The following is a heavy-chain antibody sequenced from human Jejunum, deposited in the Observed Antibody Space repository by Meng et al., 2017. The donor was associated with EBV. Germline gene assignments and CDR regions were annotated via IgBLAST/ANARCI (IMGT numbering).Heavy chain of an antibody. J-gene: IGHJ5*02. D-gene: IGHD1-14*01. V-gene: IGHV3-23*01. Sequence: VVVWRSGGGLLSAGWTRHLGCVACGVTFNGHTMSWVRQAPGKGLEWFSAITDSGGSTYYTDSVKGRFTISRDNSKDTLYLQMNSLRAEDTAVYDCAKLTPAWGQGTLVTVSS. CDR3: AKLTPA. CDR1: GVTFNGHT. CDR2: ITDSGGST.